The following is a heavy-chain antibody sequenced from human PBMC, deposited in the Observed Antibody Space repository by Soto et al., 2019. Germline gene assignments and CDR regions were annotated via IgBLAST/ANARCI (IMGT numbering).Heavy chain of an antibody. D-gene: IGHD6-6*01. J-gene: IGHJ5*02. CDR3: TRGALGFDP. CDR1: GFTFSRYD. Sequence: EVQVVESGGGLVQPGGSLRLSCAASGFTFSRYDMHWVRQATGRGLEWVSGIDTSGDTYYAGSVKGRFTISRENAKNSVYLQMNSLRGGDTAVYYCTRGALGFDPWGQGTLVAVSS. V-gene: IGHV3-13*04. CDR2: IDTSGDT.